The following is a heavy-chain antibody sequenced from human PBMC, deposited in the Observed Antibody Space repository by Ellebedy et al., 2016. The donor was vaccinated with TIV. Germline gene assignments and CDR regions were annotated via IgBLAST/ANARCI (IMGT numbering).Heavy chain of an antibody. V-gene: IGHV3-15*07. D-gene: IGHD3-22*01. CDR2: IKSKADGETT. Sequence: PGGSLRLSCSASGFTFSNAWMNWVRQAPGKGLEGVGRIKSKADGETTDYAAPVKGRFTISRDDSKNTLYLQMNSLKTEDTAVYYCTTTMYYYDSGGYPTGDVLDIWGRGTIVTVSS. CDR3: TTTMYYYDSGGYPTGDVLDI. CDR1: GFTFSNAW. J-gene: IGHJ3*02.